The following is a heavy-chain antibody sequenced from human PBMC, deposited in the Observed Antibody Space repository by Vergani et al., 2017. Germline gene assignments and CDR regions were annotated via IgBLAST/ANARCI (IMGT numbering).Heavy chain of an antibody. D-gene: IGHD1-26*01. Sequence: EVQLVESGGGLVPPGRSLRLSCAASGFTFDDYAMHWVRQAPGKGLEWVSGISWNSGSIGYADSVKGRFTISRDNDKNSLYLQMNSLRAEDTALYYCAKDTNPQVGHQARGAFDIWGQGTMVTVSS. CDR3: AKDTNPQVGHQARGAFDI. CDR2: ISWNSGSI. CDR1: GFTFDDYA. J-gene: IGHJ3*02. V-gene: IGHV3-9*01.